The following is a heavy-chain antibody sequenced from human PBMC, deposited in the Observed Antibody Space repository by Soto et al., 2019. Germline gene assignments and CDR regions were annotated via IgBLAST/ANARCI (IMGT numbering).Heavy chain of an antibody. CDR1: GGTFSSYA. V-gene: IGHV1-69*12. Sequence: QVQLVQSGAEVKKPGSSVKVSCKASGGTFSSYAISWVRQAPGQGLEWMGGIIPIFGTAHYAQKFQGRVTITADESTSTAHMELSSLRSTHTAVYYCARNVPAAGYYYGMDVWGQGTTVTVSS. CDR2: IIPIFGTA. D-gene: IGHD2-2*01. J-gene: IGHJ6*02. CDR3: ARNVPAAGYYYGMDV.